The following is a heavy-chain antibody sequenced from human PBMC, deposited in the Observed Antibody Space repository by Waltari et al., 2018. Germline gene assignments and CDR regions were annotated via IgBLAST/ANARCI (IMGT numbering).Heavy chain of an antibody. J-gene: IGHJ6*02. Sequence: QVTLKESGPALVKPTQTLTLTCTFSGFSLSTSGMRVSWIRQPPGKALEWLARIDWDDDKFYSTSLKTRLTISKDTSKNQVVLTMTNMDPVDTATYYCARTPAYCGGDCYPGMDVWGQGTTVTVSS. CDR2: IDWDDDK. CDR3: ARTPAYCGGDCYPGMDV. CDR1: GFSLSTSGMR. D-gene: IGHD2-21*01. V-gene: IGHV2-70*04.